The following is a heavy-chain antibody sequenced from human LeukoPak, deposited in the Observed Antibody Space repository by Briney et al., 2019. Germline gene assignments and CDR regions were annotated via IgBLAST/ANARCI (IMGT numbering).Heavy chain of an antibody. CDR2: ISAYNGNT. Sequence: ASVKVSCKASGYTFTSYGISWVRQAPGQGLEWMGWISAYNGNTNYAQKLQGRVTMTTDTSTSTAYMELRSLRSDDTAVYYCARDSPTQLDDWYFALWGRGILVTVSS. CDR1: GYTFTSYG. D-gene: IGHD1-1*01. J-gene: IGHJ2*01. V-gene: IGHV1-18*01. CDR3: ARDSPTQLDDWYFAL.